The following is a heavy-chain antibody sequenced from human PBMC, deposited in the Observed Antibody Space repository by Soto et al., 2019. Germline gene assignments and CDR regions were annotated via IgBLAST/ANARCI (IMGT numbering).Heavy chain of an antibody. V-gene: IGHV3-11*01. CDR1: GFTFSDYY. D-gene: IGHD3-22*01. CDR2: ISSSGSTI. J-gene: IGHJ3*01. Sequence: QVQLVETGGGLVKPGGSLRLSCAASGFTFSDYYMSWIRQAPGKGLEWVSYISSSGSTIYYADSVKGRFTISRDNAKNSLYWKMNSWRAEDGAVYYGAESSGYWEDVFDFWGKGKMVTVSS. CDR3: AESSGYWEDVFDF.